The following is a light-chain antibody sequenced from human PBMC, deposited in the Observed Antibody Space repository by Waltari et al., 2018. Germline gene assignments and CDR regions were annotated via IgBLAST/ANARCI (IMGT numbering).Light chain of an antibody. CDR3: QSYDSSLSGYV. CDR2: GNS. Sequence: QSVLTQPPSVSGAPGQRVTISCTGSSSNIGAGYDVHWYQQLPGTAPKPLIYGNSTRPPGVPDRFSGSKSGTSASLAITGLQAEDEADYYCQSYDSSLSGYVFGTGTKVTVL. V-gene: IGLV1-40*01. J-gene: IGLJ1*01. CDR1: SSNIGAGYD.